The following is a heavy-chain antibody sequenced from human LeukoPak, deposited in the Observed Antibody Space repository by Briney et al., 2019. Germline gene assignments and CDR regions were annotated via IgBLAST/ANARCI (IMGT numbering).Heavy chain of an antibody. CDR1: EFTVNDYY. V-gene: IGHV3-11*01. CDR2: IGGSDSIV. D-gene: IGHD6-19*01. Sequence: GGSLGLSCAVSEFTVNDYYMSWIRQAPGKGLEWVSDIGGSDSIVAYADSVKGRFSISRDFAKNSLYLQMNSLRAEATAVYYCAREKVAGTFDSWGQGALVTVSS. CDR3: AREKVAGTFDS. J-gene: IGHJ4*02.